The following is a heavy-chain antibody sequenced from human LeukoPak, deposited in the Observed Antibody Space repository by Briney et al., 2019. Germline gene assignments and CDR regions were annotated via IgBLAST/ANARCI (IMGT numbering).Heavy chain of an antibody. CDR3: ARDRAAADLDY. Sequence: AGGSLRLSCAASGFSVSSYGMHWVRQAPGKGLEWVAVISYEGSNKYYADSVKGRFTISRDNSKNTLYLQMNSLRAEDTAVYYCARDRAAADLDYWGQGTLVTVSS. CDR1: GFSVSSYG. V-gene: IGHV3-30*03. D-gene: IGHD6-13*01. J-gene: IGHJ4*02. CDR2: ISYEGSNK.